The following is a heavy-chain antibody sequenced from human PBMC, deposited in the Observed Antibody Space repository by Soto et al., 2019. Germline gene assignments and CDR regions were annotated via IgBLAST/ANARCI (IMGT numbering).Heavy chain of an antibody. CDR3: ARVYTGYYAFDI. D-gene: IGHD1-1*01. J-gene: IGHJ3*02. CDR2: ISSSSSYI. CDR1: GFTFSSYS. Sequence: GGSLRLSCAASGFTFSSYSMNWVRRAPGKGLEWVSSISSSSSYIYYADSVKGRFTTSRDNAKNSLYLQMNSLRAEDTAVYYCARVYTGYYAFDIWGQGTMVTVSS. V-gene: IGHV3-21*01.